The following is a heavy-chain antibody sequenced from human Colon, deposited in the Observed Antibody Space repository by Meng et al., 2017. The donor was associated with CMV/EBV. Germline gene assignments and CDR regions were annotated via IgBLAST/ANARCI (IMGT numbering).Heavy chain of an antibody. Sequence: SETLSLTCTLSAGSISSSSYYWGWIRQPPGKGLEWIGSIYYSGTTYYNPSLKSRVTISVDTSKNQFSLKLSSVTAADTAGYYCARDSASGSYRGWFDPWGQGTLVTVSS. CDR1: AGSISSSSYY. D-gene: IGHD1-26*01. CDR2: IYYSGTT. J-gene: IGHJ5*02. V-gene: IGHV4-39*07. CDR3: ARDSASGSYRGWFDP.